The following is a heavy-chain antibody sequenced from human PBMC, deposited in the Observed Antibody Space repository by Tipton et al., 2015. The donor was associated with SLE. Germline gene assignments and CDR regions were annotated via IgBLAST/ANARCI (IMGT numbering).Heavy chain of an antibody. V-gene: IGHV4-31*03. J-gene: IGHJ4*03. CDR2: IYSSGST. CDR1: GGSISSGGYY. Sequence: LRLSCTVSGGSISSGGYYWSWIRQHPGKGLEWIGYIYSSGSTYYNPSLKSRVTISVDTSKNQFSLKLSAVTAADTAVYYCARGIPYYYDSSGFEYVGHGTLGTGSS. CDR3: ARGIPYYYDSSGFEY. D-gene: IGHD3-22*01.